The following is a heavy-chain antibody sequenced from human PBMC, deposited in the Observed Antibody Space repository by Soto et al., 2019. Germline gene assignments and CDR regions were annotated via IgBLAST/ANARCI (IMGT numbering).Heavy chain of an antibody. D-gene: IGHD4-17*01. CDR2: IRSKAYGGTT. Sequence: GGSLRLSCTASGFTFGDYAMSWFRQAPGKGLEWVGFIRSKAYGGTTEYAASVKGRFTISRDDSKSIAYLQMNSLKTEDTAVYYCTRDSFTEVGYYGDYYYYYMDVWGKGTTVTVSS. CDR3: TRDSFTEVGYYGDYYYYYMDV. CDR1: GFTFGDYA. V-gene: IGHV3-49*03. J-gene: IGHJ6*03.